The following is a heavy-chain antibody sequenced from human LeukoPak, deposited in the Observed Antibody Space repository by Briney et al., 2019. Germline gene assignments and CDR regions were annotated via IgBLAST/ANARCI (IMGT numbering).Heavy chain of an antibody. CDR2: ISSSSGSI. CDR3: ARDWNYFSC. Sequence: GGSLRLSCAASGFTFSSYSMNWVRQAPGKGLEWVSSISSSSGSIYYADSVKGRFTISRDNAKNSLCLQMNSLRVEDTAVYYCARDWNYFSCWGQGTLVTVSS. J-gene: IGHJ4*02. D-gene: IGHD1-1*01. CDR1: GFTFSSYS. V-gene: IGHV3-21*01.